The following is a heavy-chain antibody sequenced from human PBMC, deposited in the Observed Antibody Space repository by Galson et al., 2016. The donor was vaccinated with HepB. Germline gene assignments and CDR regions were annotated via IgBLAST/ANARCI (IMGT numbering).Heavy chain of an antibody. V-gene: IGHV2-5*01. Sequence: PALVKPPQTLTLTCTFSGFSLRTNDVGVGWIRQPPGKALEWLALIYWNDDKRFSPSLKSRLSITKDTSKNQVVLTMTNMDPADTATYYCAHWPTMEGSLRSFDSWGQGTLVTVSS. J-gene: IGHJ4*02. D-gene: IGHD3-10*01. CDR3: AHWPTMEGSLRSFDS. CDR2: IYWNDDK. CDR1: GFSLRTNDVG.